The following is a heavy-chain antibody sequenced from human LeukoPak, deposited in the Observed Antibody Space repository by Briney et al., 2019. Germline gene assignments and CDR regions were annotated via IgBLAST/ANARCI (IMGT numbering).Heavy chain of an antibody. CDR2: IDSSGSTI. CDR1: GFTFSSYE. Sequence: GGSLRLSCSGSGFTFSSYEMNWVRQAPGKGLEWISFIDSSGSTIYYADSVKGRFTISRDNAKKSLYLQMNSLRVEDTAVYYCARDGILERLLGWGQGTLVTVSS. CDR3: ARDGILERLLG. V-gene: IGHV3-48*03. J-gene: IGHJ4*02. D-gene: IGHD3-3*01.